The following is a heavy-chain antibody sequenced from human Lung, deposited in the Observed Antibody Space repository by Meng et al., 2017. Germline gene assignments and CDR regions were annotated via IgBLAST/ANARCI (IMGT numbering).Heavy chain of an antibody. CDR3: ARGTRVSCTGVICYPFDF. V-gene: IGHV3-23*01. CDR2: TAATDGGT. J-gene: IGHJ4*02. D-gene: IGHD2-8*02. Sequence: EGQRLESGGGWGQQGGSLRLSCAASGCTFSNYAMSWVRQAPEKGLEWVSATAATDGGTYHAASVRGRFTISRDNSKNTLSLQMNSLRADDTAIYYCARGTRVSCTGVICYPFDFWGQGTLVTVSS. CDR1: GCTFSNYA.